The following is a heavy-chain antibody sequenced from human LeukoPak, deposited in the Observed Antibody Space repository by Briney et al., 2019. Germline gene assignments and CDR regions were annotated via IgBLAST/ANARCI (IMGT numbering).Heavy chain of an antibody. CDR1: GYTFTSYG. CDR3: ANLVGANAPSHAFDI. D-gene: IGHD1-26*01. Sequence: ASVKVSCKASGYTFTSYGISWVRQAPGQGLEWMGWISAYNGNTNYAQKLQGRVTMTTDTSTSTAYMELRSLRSDDTAVYYCANLVGANAPSHAFDIWGQGTMVTVSS. CDR2: ISAYNGNT. V-gene: IGHV1-18*01. J-gene: IGHJ3*02.